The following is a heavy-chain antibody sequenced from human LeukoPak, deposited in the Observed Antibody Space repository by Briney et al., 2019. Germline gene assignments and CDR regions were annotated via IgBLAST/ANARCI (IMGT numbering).Heavy chain of an antibody. V-gene: IGHV1-18*01. Sequence: ASVKVSCTASGYTFTSYGISWVRQAPGQGLEWMGWISAYNGNTNYAQKLQGRVTMTTDTSTSTAYMELRSLRSDDTAVYYRARDPYYYDSSGPKEDYWGQGTLVTVSS. CDR3: ARDPYYYDSSGPKEDY. J-gene: IGHJ4*02. CDR1: GYTFTSYG. D-gene: IGHD3-22*01. CDR2: ISAYNGNT.